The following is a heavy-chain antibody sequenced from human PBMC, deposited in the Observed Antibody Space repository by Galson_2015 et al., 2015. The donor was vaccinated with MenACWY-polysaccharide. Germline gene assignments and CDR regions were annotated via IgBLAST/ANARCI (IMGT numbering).Heavy chain of an antibody. CDR2: ISGDGTRK. CDR3: ARGGSGSRGNWFDP. CDR1: GFTFNNYA. Sequence: LRLSCAASGFTFNNYAMHWVRQAPGKGLEWVAFISGDGTRKYYADSVQGRFTISRDNSQSTLYLQMNTLRVEDTAVHFCARGGSGSRGNWFDPWGQGTLVTVSS. J-gene: IGHJ5*02. V-gene: IGHV3-30-3*01. D-gene: IGHD1-26*01.